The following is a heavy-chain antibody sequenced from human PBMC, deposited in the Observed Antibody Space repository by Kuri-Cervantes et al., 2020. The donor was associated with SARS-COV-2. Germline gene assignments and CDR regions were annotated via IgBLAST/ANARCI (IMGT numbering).Heavy chain of an antibody. CDR3: VRTRIAAAGTDAFDI. J-gene: IGHJ3*02. V-gene: IGHV1-46*01. CDR1: GYTFTSYY. CDR2: INPSGGST. Sequence: ASVKVSCKASGYTFTSYYMHWVRQAPGQGLEWMGIINPSGGSTSYAQKFQGRVTVTRDTSTSTVYMELSSLRSEGTAVYYCVRTRIAAAGTDAFDIWGQGTMVTVSS. D-gene: IGHD6-13*01.